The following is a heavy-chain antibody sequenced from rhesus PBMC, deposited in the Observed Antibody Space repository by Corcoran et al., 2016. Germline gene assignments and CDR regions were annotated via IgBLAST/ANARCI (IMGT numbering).Heavy chain of an antibody. D-gene: IGHD2-21*01. CDR1: VPSTRSFFA. CDR3: AREYCTDNGCFSPDY. J-gene: IGHJ4*01. CDR2: IGGSSEST. Sequence: QGQLQESGPGLGKPSETLSSLCAVLVPSTRSFFAWRGFRKPPGKGLEWIGYIGGSSESTKYNPSLKSRVTISKDTSKNQFSLKLTSMTAADTAVYYWAREYCTDNGCFSPDYWGQGVLVTVSS. V-gene: IGHV4-127*01.